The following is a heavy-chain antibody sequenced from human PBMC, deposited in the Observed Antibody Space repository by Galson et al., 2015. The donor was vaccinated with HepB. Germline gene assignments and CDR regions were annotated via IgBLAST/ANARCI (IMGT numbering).Heavy chain of an antibody. CDR1: GFTFSIYG. CDR2: INDNGLKT. CDR3: AKDNESRGFDH. J-gene: IGHJ4*02. Sequence: SLRLSCAASGFTFSIYGMTWVRQAPGKGLEWISTINDNGLKTYHADSVKGRFTISRDNSKSALFLQIDSLRVEDTAVYYCAKDNESRGFDHWGQGTLVTVSS. V-gene: IGHV3-23*01. D-gene: IGHD2-8*01.